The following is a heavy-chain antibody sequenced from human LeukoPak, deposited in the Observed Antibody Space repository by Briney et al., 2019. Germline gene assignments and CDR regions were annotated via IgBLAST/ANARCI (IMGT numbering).Heavy chain of an antibody. CDR3: ARGINYDILTGPPVY. CDR2: ISGSGGST. J-gene: IGHJ4*02. CDR1: GFTFSSYA. V-gene: IGHV3-23*01. D-gene: IGHD3-9*01. Sequence: GGSLRLSCAASGFTFSSYAMSWVRQAPGKGLEWVSAISGSGGSTYYADSVKGRFTISRDNSKNTLYLQMNSLRAEDTAVYYCARGINYDILTGPPVYWGQGTLVTVSS.